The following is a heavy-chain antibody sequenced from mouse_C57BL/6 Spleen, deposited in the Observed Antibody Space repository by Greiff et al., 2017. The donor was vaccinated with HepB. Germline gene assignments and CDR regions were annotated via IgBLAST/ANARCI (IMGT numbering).Heavy chain of an antibody. CDR1: GFTFSDYY. V-gene: IGHV5-12*01. CDR2: ISNGGGST. CDR3: ARGGYGSSYGYFDV. J-gene: IGHJ1*03. D-gene: IGHD1-1*01. Sequence: EVQLVESGGGLVQPGGSLKLSCAASGFTFSDYYMYWVRQTPEKRLEWVAYISNGGGSTYYPDTVKGRFTISRDNAKNTLYLQMSRLKSEDTAMYYCARGGYGSSYGYFDVWGTGTTVTVSS.